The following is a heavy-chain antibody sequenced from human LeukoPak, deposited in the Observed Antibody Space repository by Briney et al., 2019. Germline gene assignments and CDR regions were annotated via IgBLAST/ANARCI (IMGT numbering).Heavy chain of an antibody. CDR2: INPKSGDI. CDR3: ARVAYGNNATPFDH. CDR1: GYIFTDYY. D-gene: IGHD4-17*01. V-gene: IGHV1-2*06. J-gene: IGHJ4*02. Sequence: GASVKVSRKASGYIFTDYYIHWVRQAPGQGPEWMGRINPKSGDIDTAQNFQGRVTMTRVTSITTVYMEMRRLTSDDTAVYYCARVAYGNNATPFDHWGQGTLVIVS.